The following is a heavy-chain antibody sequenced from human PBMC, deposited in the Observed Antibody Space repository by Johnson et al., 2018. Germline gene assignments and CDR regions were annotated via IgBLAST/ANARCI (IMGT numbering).Heavy chain of an antibody. Sequence: VQLVESGGGLVQPGGSLRLSCVASEFTFSTYTMNWVRQAPGRGLEWVSFISPASSTIHYAESVKGRFTTSRDNAKSSLYLQMNSLRDEDTAVYYCARNRATYNNYKASDIWGQGTMVTVSS. J-gene: IGHJ3*02. CDR2: ISPASSTI. CDR3: ARNRATYNNYKASDI. D-gene: IGHD3-10*01. V-gene: IGHV3-48*02. CDR1: EFTFSTYT.